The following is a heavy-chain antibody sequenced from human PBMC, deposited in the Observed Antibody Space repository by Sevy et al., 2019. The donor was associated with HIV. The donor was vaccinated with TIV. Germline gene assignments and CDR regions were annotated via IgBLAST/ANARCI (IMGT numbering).Heavy chain of an antibody. D-gene: IGHD2-2*01. CDR2: IKQDGSEK. CDR1: GFTFSSYW. J-gene: IGHJ4*02. Sequence: GGSLRLSCAASGFTFSSYWMSWVRQAPGKGLEWEANIKQDGSEKYYVDSVKGRFTISRDNAKNSLYLQMNSLRAEDTAVYCCAREIPAALFDYWGQGTLVTVSS. V-gene: IGHV3-7*03. CDR3: AREIPAALFDY.